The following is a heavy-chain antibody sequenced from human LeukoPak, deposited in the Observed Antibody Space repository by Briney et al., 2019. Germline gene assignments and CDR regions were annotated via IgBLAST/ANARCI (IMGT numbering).Heavy chain of an antibody. CDR1: GFTFTSCW. J-gene: IGHJ4*02. CDR3: AREVGRYSGYY. D-gene: IGHD5-12*01. V-gene: IGHV3-74*01. Sequence: GGSLRLSCAASGFTFTSCWMHWVRRAPGRGLMWVSGIKSDGSNTNYADSVKGRFTISRDNAKNSLYLQMNSLRDEDTAVYYCAREVGRYSGYYWGQGTLVTVSS. CDR2: IKSDGSNT.